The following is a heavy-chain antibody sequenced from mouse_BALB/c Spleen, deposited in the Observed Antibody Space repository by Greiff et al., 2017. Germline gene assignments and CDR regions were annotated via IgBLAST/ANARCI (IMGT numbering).Heavy chain of an antibody. CDR1: GFTFSSYA. D-gene: IGHD1-1*01. CDR3: ARDGDYYGSSSWFAY. J-gene: IGHJ3*01. CDR2: ISSGGSYT. Sequence: EVKVVESGGGLVKPGGSLKLSCAASGFTFSSYAMSWVRQSPEKRLEWVAEISSGGSYTYYPDTVTGRFTISRDNAKNTLYLEMSSLRSEDTAMYYCARDGDYYGSSSWFAYWGQGTLVTVSA. V-gene: IGHV5-9-4*01.